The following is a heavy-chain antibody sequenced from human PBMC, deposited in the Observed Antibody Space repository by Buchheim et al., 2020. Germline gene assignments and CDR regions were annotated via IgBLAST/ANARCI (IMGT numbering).Heavy chain of an antibody. CDR3: AKDRGY. Sequence: EVQLLESGGTLAQPGGSLRLSYAASGFSFSTYAMSWVRQAPGKGLEWVSAINNNGGSTYYADSVKGRFTVSRDNSKNTLYLQMNSLRAEDTAIYYCAKDRGYWGQGTL. CDR2: INNNGGST. CDR1: GFSFSTYA. V-gene: IGHV3-23*01. J-gene: IGHJ4*02.